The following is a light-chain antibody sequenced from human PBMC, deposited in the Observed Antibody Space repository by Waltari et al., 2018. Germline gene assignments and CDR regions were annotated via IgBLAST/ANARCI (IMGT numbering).Light chain of an antibody. CDR3: QSYDSSLSGCV. CDR2: GRS. V-gene: IGLV1-40*01. J-gene: IGLJ1*01. CDR1: NSNIGAGYD. Sequence: QSVLTQPPSVSGAPGQRVTISCTGRNSNIGAGYDVQWYQQLPGTPPKLLISGRSKRHSAVPDRFAGSKAGTSASLAITGLQAEDEADYYGQSYDSSLSGCVFGTGTKVTVL.